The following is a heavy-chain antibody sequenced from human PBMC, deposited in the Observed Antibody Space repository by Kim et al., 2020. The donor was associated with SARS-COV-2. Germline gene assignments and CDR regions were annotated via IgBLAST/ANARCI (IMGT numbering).Heavy chain of an antibody. Sequence: SETLSLTCTVSGGSISSSSYYWGWIRQPPGKGLEWIGSIYYSGSTYYNPSLKSRVTISVDTSKNQFSLKLSSVTAADTAVYYCARHARITMIVAGDWFDPWGQGTLVTVSS. J-gene: IGHJ5*02. D-gene: IGHD3-22*01. CDR2: IYYSGST. CDR1: GGSISSSSYY. V-gene: IGHV4-39*01. CDR3: ARHARITMIVAGDWFDP.